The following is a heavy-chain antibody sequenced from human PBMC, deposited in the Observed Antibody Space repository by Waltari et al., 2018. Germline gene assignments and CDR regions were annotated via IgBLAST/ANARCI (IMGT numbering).Heavy chain of an antibody. D-gene: IGHD6-13*01. V-gene: IGHV3-30*03. CDR2: ISYDGSNK. Sequence: QMQLVESGGGVVQPGRSRRPACAASGFTLSRYGMPWVLQAPGKGMEWVAVISYDGSNKYYAESVKGRFTISRDNSKNTLYLQMNSLRAEDTAVYYCVSAADVYYYYYGMDVWGQGTTVTVSS. CDR3: VSAADVYYYYYGMDV. J-gene: IGHJ6*02. CDR1: GFTLSRYG.